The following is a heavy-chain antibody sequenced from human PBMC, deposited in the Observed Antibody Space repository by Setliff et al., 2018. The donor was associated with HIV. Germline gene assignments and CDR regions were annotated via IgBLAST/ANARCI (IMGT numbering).Heavy chain of an antibody. V-gene: IGHV4-34*01. J-gene: IGHJ4*02. CDR3: ARGPLPDFRGWCY. CDR1: GGSFSGYY. Sequence: SETLSLTCAVYGGSFSGYYWSWIRQPPGKGLEWIGEINHSGSTNYNPSLKSRVTISVDMSKNQFSLKLSSVTAADTAVYYCARGPLPDFRGWCYWGQGTLVTVSS. D-gene: IGHD3-10*01. CDR2: INHSGST.